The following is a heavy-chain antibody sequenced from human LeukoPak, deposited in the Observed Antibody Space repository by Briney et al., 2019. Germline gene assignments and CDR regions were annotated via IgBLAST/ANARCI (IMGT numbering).Heavy chain of an antibody. CDR3: ARSRSGSYDT. CDR1: GGSISSGGYY. CDR2: IYYSGST. Sequence: SETLSLTCTVSGGSISSGGYYWSWIRQHPGKGLEWIGYIYYSGSTYYNPSLKSRVTISVDTSKNQFSLKLSSVTAADTAVYYCARSRSGSYDTWGQGTLVTVSS. D-gene: IGHD1-26*01. V-gene: IGHV4-31*03. J-gene: IGHJ5*02.